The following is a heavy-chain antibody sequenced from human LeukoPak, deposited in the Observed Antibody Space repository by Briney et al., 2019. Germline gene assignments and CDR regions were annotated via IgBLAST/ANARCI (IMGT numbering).Heavy chain of an antibody. J-gene: IGHJ4*02. CDR3: ARSDCSGTSCLFDY. D-gene: IGHD2-2*01. CDR1: GGFNSSYY. CDR2: IYYTGST. V-gene: IGHV4-59*01. Sequence: SETLSLTCSVSGGFNSSYYWSWIRQPPGKGLEWIGYIYYTGSTKFNPSLKSRLTISVDTSKNQFSLKLTSVTAADTSVYYCARSDCSGTSCLFDYWGQGTLVTVSS.